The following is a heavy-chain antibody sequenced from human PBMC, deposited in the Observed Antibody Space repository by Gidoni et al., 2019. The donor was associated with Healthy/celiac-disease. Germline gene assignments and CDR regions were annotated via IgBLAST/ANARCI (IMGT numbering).Heavy chain of an antibody. Sequence: QVQLQQWGAGLLKPSETLSLTCAVYGGSFSGYYWSWIRQPPGKGLEWLGESIHSGSTNYNTSIKSQVTISVDTSKNQFSLKLSSVTAADTAVYYCARALRDGYNLYYFDYWGQGTLVTVSS. J-gene: IGHJ4*02. D-gene: IGHD5-12*01. CDR1: GGSFSGYY. CDR3: ARALRDGYNLYYFDY. CDR2: SIHSGST. V-gene: IGHV4-34*12.